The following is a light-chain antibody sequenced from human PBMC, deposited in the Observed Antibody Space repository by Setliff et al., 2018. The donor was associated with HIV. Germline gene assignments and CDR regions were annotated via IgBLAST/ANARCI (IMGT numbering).Light chain of an antibody. Sequence: QSVLTQPRSVSGSPGQSVTIPCTGTSSDVGSYNFVTWYQQHPGKVPKLIIYDVTRRPSGVPDRFSGSKSGTSASLAIAGLQAEDEADYYCQSYDSSLSGYVFGTGTKVTVL. CDR1: SSDVGSYNF. CDR3: QSYDSSLSGYV. CDR2: DVT. J-gene: IGLJ1*01. V-gene: IGLV2-11*01.